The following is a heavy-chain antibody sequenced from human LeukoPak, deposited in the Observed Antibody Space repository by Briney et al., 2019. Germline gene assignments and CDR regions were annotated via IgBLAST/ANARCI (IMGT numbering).Heavy chain of an antibody. CDR1: GYTFMSHG. CDR2: ISGSSSNT. J-gene: IGHJ3*02. CDR3: ARATGTWGHDGFDI. D-gene: IGHD3-16*01. Sequence: ASVKVSCKAYGYTFMSHGISWVRQAPGQGLEWMGWISGSSSNTSYAQRLQGRVTMTTDTSTTTAYMELRSLRSDDTAVYYCARATGTWGHDGFDIWGQGTMVTVSS. V-gene: IGHV1-18*01.